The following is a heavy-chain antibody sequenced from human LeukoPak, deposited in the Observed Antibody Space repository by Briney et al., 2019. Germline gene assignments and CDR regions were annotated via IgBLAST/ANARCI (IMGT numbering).Heavy chain of an antibody. V-gene: IGHV3-21*01. CDR2: ISSSSSYI. CDR1: GFTFSSYA. J-gene: IGHJ4*02. Sequence: GGSLRLSCEASGFTFSSYAMSWVRQAPGKGLEWVSCISSSSSYIYYAASVKGRFTISRDNAKNSLSVQMNSLRAEATAVYFCPRDSGIAAAGSFDSWVQGTLVTVSS. D-gene: IGHD6-13*01. CDR3: PRDSGIAAAGSFDS.